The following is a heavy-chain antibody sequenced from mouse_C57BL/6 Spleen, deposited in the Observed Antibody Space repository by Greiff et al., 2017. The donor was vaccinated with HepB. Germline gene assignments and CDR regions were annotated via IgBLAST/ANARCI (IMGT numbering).Heavy chain of an antibody. J-gene: IGHJ1*03. CDR1: GYTFTSYW. CDR3: ARGIYGSSSYWYFDV. V-gene: IGHV1-64*01. D-gene: IGHD1-1*01. Sequence: QVQLQQSGAELVKPGASVKLSCKASGYTFTSYWMHWVKQRPGQGLEWIGMIHPNSGSTNYNEKFKSKATLTVDKSSSTAYMQLSSLTSEDSAVYYCARGIYGSSSYWYFDVWGTGTTVTVSS. CDR2: IHPNSGST.